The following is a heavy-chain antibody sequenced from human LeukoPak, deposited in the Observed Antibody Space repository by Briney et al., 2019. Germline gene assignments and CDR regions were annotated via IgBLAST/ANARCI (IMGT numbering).Heavy chain of an antibody. V-gene: IGHV1-18*01. CDR1: GYTFTSYG. Sequence: ASVKVSCKASGYTFTSYGISWVRQAPGQGLEWMGWISAYNGNTNYAQKLQGRVTMTTGTSTSTAYMELRSLRSDDTAVYYCARDFEVVAATQDDAFDIWGQGTMVTVSS. CDR2: ISAYNGNT. CDR3: ARDFEVVAATQDDAFDI. D-gene: IGHD2-15*01. J-gene: IGHJ3*02.